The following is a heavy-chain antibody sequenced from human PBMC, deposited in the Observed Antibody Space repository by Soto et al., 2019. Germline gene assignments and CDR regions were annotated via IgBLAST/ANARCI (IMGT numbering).Heavy chain of an antibody. CDR2: VFYTWST. Sequence: QLQLQESGPRLVKASETLSLTCTVSGGSINSNNYYWGWIRQAPGKGLDWIGNVFYTWSTFYVPSLERRFVISIDMSKYQFSLKLISVAAADTAVYYCARAVRLRLGFDSWGQGALVTVTS. CDR3: ARAVRLRLGFDS. CDR1: GGSINSNNYY. V-gene: IGHV4-39*01. J-gene: IGHJ4*02. D-gene: IGHD1-1*01.